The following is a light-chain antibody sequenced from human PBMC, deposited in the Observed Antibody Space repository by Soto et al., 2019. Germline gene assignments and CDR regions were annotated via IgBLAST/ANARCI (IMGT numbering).Light chain of an antibody. CDR1: SSDVGGYNY. CDR3: SSYTSSRTLDV. Sequence: QSALTQPASVSGSPGQSITISCTGTSSDVGGYNYVSWYQQHPGKTPKLMIYDVINRPSGVSNRFSGAKSGNTASLTISGLQAEDEADYYCSSYTSSRTLDVFGTGTKLPS. J-gene: IGLJ1*01. CDR2: DVI. V-gene: IGLV2-14*01.